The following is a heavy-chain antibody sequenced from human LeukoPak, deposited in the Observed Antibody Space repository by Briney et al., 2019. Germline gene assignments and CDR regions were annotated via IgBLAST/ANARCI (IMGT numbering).Heavy chain of an antibody. CDR2: IIPIFGTA. Sequence: SVKASCKAFGGTFSSYAISWVRQAPGQGLEWMGGIIPIFGTANYAQKFQGRVTITADESTSTAYMELSSLRSEDTAVYYCARGLSGGGNVRGTNWFDPWGQGTLVTVSS. D-gene: IGHD3-16*01. V-gene: IGHV1-69*01. J-gene: IGHJ5*02. CDR1: GGTFSSYA. CDR3: ARGLSGGGNVRGTNWFDP.